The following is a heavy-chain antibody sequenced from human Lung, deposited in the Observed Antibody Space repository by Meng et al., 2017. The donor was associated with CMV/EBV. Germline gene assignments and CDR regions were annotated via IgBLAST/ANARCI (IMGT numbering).Heavy chain of an antibody. J-gene: IGHJ4*02. CDR2: IYSSGRT. CDR1: GGSISSESYY. D-gene: IGHD2-2*02. CDR3: ARGYHLLYYFNY. Sequence: VHVQELVRGLVKPSQPLILTCTVSGGSISSESYYWTWIRQPAGKGLEGIGRIYSSGRTHYDPSLRSRVSISVDTSKNQFSLKLKYVTAADAAIYYCARGYHLLYYFNYWGQGALVTVSS. V-gene: IGHV4-61*02.